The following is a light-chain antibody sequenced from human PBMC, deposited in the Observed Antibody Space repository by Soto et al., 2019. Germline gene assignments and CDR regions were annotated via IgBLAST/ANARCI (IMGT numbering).Light chain of an antibody. V-gene: IGLV2-11*01. J-gene: IGLJ3*02. CDR2: DVS. CDR3: CSYAGSYTWV. Sequence: ALTQPRSVSGSPGQSVTISCTGTSSDVGGYNYVSWYQQHPGKPPKLMICDVSKRPSGVPDRFSGSKSGNTASLTISGLQAEDEADYYCCSYAGSYTWVFGGGTKLTVL. CDR1: SSDVGGYNY.